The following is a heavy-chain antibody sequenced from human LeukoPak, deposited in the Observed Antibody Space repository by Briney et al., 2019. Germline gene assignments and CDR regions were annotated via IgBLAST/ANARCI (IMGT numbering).Heavy chain of an antibody. D-gene: IGHD2-21*02. J-gene: IGHJ6*02. Sequence: ASVKVSCKASGYTFTGYYMHWVRQAPGQGLEWKGWINPNSGGTNYAQKFQGRVTMTRDTSISTAYMELSRLRSDDTAVYYCARARPVVTVYYYYYYGMDVWGQGTTVTVSS. V-gene: IGHV1-2*02. CDR3: ARARPVVTVYYYYYYGMDV. CDR1: GYTFTGYY. CDR2: INPNSGGT.